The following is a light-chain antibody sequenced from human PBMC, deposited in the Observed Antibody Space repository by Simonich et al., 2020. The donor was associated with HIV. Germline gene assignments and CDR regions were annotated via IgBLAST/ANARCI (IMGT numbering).Light chain of an antibody. CDR2: DVS. V-gene: IGLV2-14*03. CDR1: SSDVGVYNY. J-gene: IGLJ2*01. Sequence: QSALTQPASVSGSPGQSITISCTGTSSDVGVYNYVSWYQQHPGKAPKLMIYDVSNRPSGVSYRFSASKSGNTASLTISGLQAEDEANYYCNSYSSSSTVIFGGGTWLTVL. CDR3: NSYSSSSTVI.